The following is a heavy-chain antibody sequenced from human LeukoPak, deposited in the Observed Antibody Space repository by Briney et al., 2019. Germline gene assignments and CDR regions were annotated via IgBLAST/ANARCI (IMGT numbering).Heavy chain of an antibody. V-gene: IGHV4-31*03. Sequence: SETLSLTCTVSGGTISSGGYYWSWIRQHPGKGLERIGYIYYSGSTYYNPSLKSRVTISIDTSKNQFSLKLTSVTAADTAVYYCARTPLDYDSSGHPRPRDDYWGQGILVTVSS. CDR3: ARTPLDYDSSGHPRPRDDY. D-gene: IGHD3-22*01. J-gene: IGHJ4*02. CDR2: IYYSGST. CDR1: GGTISSGGYY.